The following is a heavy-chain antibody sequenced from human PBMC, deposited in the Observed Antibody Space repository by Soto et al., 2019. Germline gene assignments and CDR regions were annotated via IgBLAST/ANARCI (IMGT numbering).Heavy chain of an antibody. J-gene: IGHJ6*02. V-gene: IGHV3-33*01. CDR1: GFTFSSYG. CDR3: ARDPKSSGWYLYGMDV. CDR2: IWYDGSNK. D-gene: IGHD6-19*01. Sequence: PGGSLRLSCAASGFTFSSYGMHWVRQAPGKGLEWVAVIWYDGSNKYYADSVKGRFTISRDNSKNTLYLQMNSLRAEDTAVYYCARDPKSSGWYLYGMDVWGQGTTVTVSS.